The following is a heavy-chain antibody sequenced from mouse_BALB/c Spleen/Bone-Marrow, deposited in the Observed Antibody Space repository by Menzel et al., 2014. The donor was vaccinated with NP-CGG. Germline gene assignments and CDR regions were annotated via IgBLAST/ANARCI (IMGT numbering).Heavy chain of an antibody. Sequence: QVRLQQSGPGLVAPSQSLSITCTVSGFSLTGYGVNWVRQPPGKGLEWLGMIWGDGSTDYNSALKSRLSISKDNSKSQVFLKMNSLQTDETARYYCARGEDYDDYYAMDYWGQGTSVTVSS. J-gene: IGHJ4*01. CDR1: GFSLTGYG. V-gene: IGHV2-6-7*01. CDR3: ARGEDYDDYYAMDY. CDR2: IWGDGST. D-gene: IGHD2-4*01.